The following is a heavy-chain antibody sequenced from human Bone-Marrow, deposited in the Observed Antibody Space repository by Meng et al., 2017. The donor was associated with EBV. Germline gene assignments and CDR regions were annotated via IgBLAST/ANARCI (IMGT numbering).Heavy chain of an antibody. CDR3: ASTRGIWYDFDY. Sequence: GQLVQGGAEGKKRGSAEKVSCKASGGTFSSYAISWVRQAPGQGLEWMGGIIPIFGTANYAQKFQGRVTITADKSTSTAYMELSSLRSEDTAVYYCASTRGIWYDFDYWGQGTLVTVSS. CDR2: IIPIFGTA. V-gene: IGHV1-69*06. D-gene: IGHD1-26*01. CDR1: GGTFSSYA. J-gene: IGHJ4*02.